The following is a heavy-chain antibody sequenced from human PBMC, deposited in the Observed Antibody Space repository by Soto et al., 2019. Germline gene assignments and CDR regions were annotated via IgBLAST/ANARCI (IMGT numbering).Heavy chain of an antibody. V-gene: IGHV1-2*02. CDR1: GCTFTGYY. CDR3: ARGSRDFWSGYFMDV. D-gene: IGHD3-3*01. Sequence: ASVKVSCKASGCTFTGYYMHWVRQAPGQGLEWMGWINPNSGGTKYAQKFQGRVTMTRDTSISTAYMELSRLRSDHTAVYYCARGSRDFWSGYFMDVWGKGTTVTVSS. CDR2: INPNSGGT. J-gene: IGHJ6*04.